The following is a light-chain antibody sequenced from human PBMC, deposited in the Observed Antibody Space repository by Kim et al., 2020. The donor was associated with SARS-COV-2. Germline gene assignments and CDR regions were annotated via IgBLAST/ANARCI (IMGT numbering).Light chain of an antibody. V-gene: IGLV1-44*01. Sequence: RVTVCCSRGNSNTGSKSVNGYQQHQGTAPRLLSCTTKQRPSGVPDRVSGSKSGTSASLAISGLQSEDEAEYYCAAWDDSLNGYVVFGGGSQLTVL. CDR3: AAWDDSLNGYVV. J-gene: IGLJ2*01. CDR2: TTK. CDR1: NSNTGSKS.